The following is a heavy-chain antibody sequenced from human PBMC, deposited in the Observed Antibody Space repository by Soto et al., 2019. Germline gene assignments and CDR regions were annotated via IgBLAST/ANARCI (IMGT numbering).Heavy chain of an antibody. CDR2: IYYSGST. CDR3: ARGHGWDCSKWFDP. D-gene: IGHD4-4*01. V-gene: IGHV4-30-4*01. CDR1: GGSISSGDYY. Sequence: QVQLQESGPGLVKPSQTLSLTCTVSGGSISSGDYYWSWIRQPPGKGLEWIGYIYYSGSTYYNPSHKSRVTISFDTSKPQFHLRLTSVSAAATAVYYGARGHGWDCSKWFDPGGQGTLVTVSS. J-gene: IGHJ5*02.